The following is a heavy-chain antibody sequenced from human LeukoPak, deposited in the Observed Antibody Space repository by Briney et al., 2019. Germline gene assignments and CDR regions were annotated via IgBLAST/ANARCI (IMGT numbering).Heavy chain of an antibody. CDR1: GFTFRNYG. J-gene: IGHJ6*03. D-gene: IGHD2-8*02. V-gene: IGHV3-30*02. CDR3: AKDPGASVSGFHMDV. Sequence: GGSLRLSCAASGFTFRNYGMHWVRQATGKGLEWVSFIWSDGNNRFYAASVKGRFTIPRDNSKSMLYLQMDSLRPEDTAVYYCAKDPGASVSGFHMDVWGKGTTVIVSS. CDR2: IWSDGNNR.